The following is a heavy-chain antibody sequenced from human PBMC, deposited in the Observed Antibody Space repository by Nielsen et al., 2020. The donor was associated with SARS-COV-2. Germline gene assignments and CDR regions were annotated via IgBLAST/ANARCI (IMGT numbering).Heavy chain of an antibody. CDR1: GFSVSKFG. CDR3: ASPGPYYYDSSGPFDY. V-gene: IGHV3-30*03. Sequence: GESLKISCEASGFSVSKFGMHWVRQAPGKGLDWMTFISYDGSVKYYATSVKGRFTISTDMSKNTLYLQMNSLRPEDTAVYYCASPGPYYYDSSGPFDYWGQGTLVTVSS. J-gene: IGHJ4*02. D-gene: IGHD3-22*01. CDR2: ISYDGSVK.